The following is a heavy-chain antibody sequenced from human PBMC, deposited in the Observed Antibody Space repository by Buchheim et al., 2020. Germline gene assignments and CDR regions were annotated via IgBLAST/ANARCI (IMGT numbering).Heavy chain of an antibody. CDR1: GGSFSGYY. V-gene: IGHV4-34*01. CDR2: INHSGST. CDR3: ARGFCSSTSCYRGAYYYYGMDV. D-gene: IGHD2-2*02. Sequence: QVQLQQWGAGLLKPSETLSLTCAVYGGSFSGYYWSWIRQPPGKGLEWIGEINHSGSTNYNPSLKSRVTISVDTSKNQFSLKLSSVTAADTAVYYCARGFCSSTSCYRGAYYYYGMDVWGQGTT. J-gene: IGHJ6*02.